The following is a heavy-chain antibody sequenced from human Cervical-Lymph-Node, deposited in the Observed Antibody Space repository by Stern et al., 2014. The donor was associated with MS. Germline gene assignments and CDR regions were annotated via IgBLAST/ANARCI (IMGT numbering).Heavy chain of an antibody. V-gene: IGHV3-30*03. CDR1: GFSLNSLG. J-gene: IGHJ6*02. Sequence: QVQLVESGGGVVQPGRSLRLSCAVSGFSLNSLGMHWVRQAPGKGLELVAVISLVGSNRRYGDSVKGRFSISRDISNNTLYLQMNSLRPEDTAVYYCLGVGDAMHVWGQGTTVIVSS. CDR2: ISLVGSNR. CDR3: LGVGDAMHV.